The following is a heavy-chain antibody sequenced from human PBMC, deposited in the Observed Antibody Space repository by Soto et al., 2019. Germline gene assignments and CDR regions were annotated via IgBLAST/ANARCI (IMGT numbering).Heavy chain of an antibody. CDR2: ISPTGEQR. V-gene: IGHV3-23*01. CDR3: AKRYGSGSYRDFNSYYGMDI. CDR1: RFTFRNYG. Sequence: PWWSLRLSCAASRFTFRNYGMSWVRQGPGKGLEWVSGISPTGEQRFYVDSVKGRFFISRDNSQNTLSLEMSNLRADDTAVYYCAKRYGSGSYRDFNSYYGMDIWGQGTSVTVSS. D-gene: IGHD3-10*01. J-gene: IGHJ6*02.